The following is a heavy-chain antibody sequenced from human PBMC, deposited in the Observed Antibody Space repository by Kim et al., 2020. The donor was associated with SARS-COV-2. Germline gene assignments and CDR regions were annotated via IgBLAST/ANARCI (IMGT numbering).Heavy chain of an antibody. J-gene: IGHJ4*02. Sequence: SETLSLTCTVSGGAISNSYWSWIRQPPGKGLEWIGYVHDSGTTNYNPSLKSRATISIKTSKNHFSLKLNSVTAADTAVYYCARAATATVATIHFDDWGQGTLVTVSS. D-gene: IGHD5-12*01. CDR1: GGAISNSY. CDR2: VHDSGTT. V-gene: IGHV4-59*01. CDR3: ARAATATVATIHFDD.